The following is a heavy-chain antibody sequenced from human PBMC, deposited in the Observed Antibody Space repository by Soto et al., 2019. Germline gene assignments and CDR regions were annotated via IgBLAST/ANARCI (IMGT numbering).Heavy chain of an antibody. J-gene: IGHJ4*02. CDR2: IKQDGSEK. CDR3: ARDIRGSAYAPFDY. Sequence: EVQLVESGGGLVQPGGSLRLSCAASGFTFSSHWMSWVRQAPGKGLEWVANIKQDGSEKYYVDSVKGRFTISRDNAKNSLYLQMNSLRAEDTAVYHCARDIRGSAYAPFDYWGQGTLVRVSS. CDR1: GFTFSSHW. V-gene: IGHV3-7*05. D-gene: IGHD3-10*01.